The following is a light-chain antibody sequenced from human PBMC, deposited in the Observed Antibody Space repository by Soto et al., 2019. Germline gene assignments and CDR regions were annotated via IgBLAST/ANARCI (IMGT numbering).Light chain of an antibody. CDR2: DTS. Sequence: QAVVTQEPSLTVSPGGTVTLTCGSSTGAVTSGHYPHWFQQKPGQAPRTLIYDTSIRHSWTPARFSGSLLGGKAALTLSGAQPEDEADYYCLVTFTGVGEVFGTGTKLTVL. CDR3: LVTFTGVGEV. J-gene: IGLJ1*01. V-gene: IGLV7-46*01. CDR1: TGAVTSGHY.